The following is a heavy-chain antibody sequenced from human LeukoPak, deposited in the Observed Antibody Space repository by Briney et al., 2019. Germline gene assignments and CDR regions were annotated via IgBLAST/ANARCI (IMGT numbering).Heavy chain of an antibody. V-gene: IGHV3-15*01. D-gene: IGHD6-19*01. CDR3: ITRVTGTGDY. J-gene: IGHJ4*02. Sequence: GGSLRLSCAASGFTFSSYSMNWVRQAPGKGLEWVGRIKSKTDGGTTDYPAPVKGRFTISRDDSKNTLYLQMNSLSTEDTAVYYCITRVTGTGDYWGQGTLVTVSS. CDR1: GFTFSSYS. CDR2: IKSKTDGGTT.